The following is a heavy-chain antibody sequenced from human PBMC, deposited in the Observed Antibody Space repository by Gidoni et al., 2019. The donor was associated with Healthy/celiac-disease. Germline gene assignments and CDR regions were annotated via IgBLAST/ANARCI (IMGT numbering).Heavy chain of an antibody. CDR1: AFTFSSYA. CDR2: ISGIGGST. J-gene: IGHJ3*02. V-gene: IGHV3-23*01. Sequence: EVQLLESGGGLVQPGGSLRLSCAASAFTFSSYARSWVRQAPGKGLEWVSAISGIGGSTYYADSVKGRLTISRDNSKNTLYLQMNSLRAEDTAVYYCAKSRGIAAAGTGEDAFDIWGQGTMVTVS. CDR3: AKSRGIAAAGTGEDAFDI. D-gene: IGHD6-13*01.